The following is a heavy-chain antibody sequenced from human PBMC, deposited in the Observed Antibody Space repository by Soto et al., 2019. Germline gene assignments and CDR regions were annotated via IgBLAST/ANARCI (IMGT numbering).Heavy chain of an antibody. D-gene: IGHD6-13*01. CDR1: GYTLSTYG. J-gene: IGHJ4*02. CDR2: ISAYNGDTET. Sequence: QVQLVQTGAEVKKPGASVKVSCKASGYTLSTYGISWVRQAPGQGLEWMGWISAYNGDTETNYAQKFQGRVTMTTDTSTSAAYMELRNLRSDDTAVYYCAREAAVMAAAGPDYWGQGTLVTVSS. V-gene: IGHV1-18*01. CDR3: AREAAVMAAAGPDY.